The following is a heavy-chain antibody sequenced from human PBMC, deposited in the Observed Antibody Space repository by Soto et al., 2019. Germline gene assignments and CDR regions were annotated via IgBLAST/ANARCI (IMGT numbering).Heavy chain of an antibody. CDR2: ISTTGRII. D-gene: IGHD5-12*01. CDR1: GFTFSDYY. CDR3: ARNDVAMATIVDN. J-gene: IGHJ4*02. V-gene: IGHV3-11*01. Sequence: QVHLVESGGGLVKPGGSLRLSCAAYGFTFSDYYMSWIRQAPGKGLDWVSYISTTGRIIYYADSVKGRFTISRDNAKNSLYLQMNSLRAEDTAIYYCARNDVAMATIVDNWGKGTLVTVSS.